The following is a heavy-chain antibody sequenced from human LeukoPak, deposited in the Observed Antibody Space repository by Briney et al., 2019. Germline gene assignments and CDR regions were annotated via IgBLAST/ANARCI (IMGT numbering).Heavy chain of an antibody. Sequence: KSSETLSLTCTVSGGSISSSSYYWGWIRQPPGKGLEWIGSIYYSGSTYYNPSLKSRVTISVDTSKNQFSLKLSSVTAADTAVYYCARQRKGGVTIDYWGQGTLVTVSS. CDR2: IYYSGST. D-gene: IGHD3-16*01. CDR1: GGSISSSSYY. CDR3: ARQRKGGVTIDY. J-gene: IGHJ4*02. V-gene: IGHV4-39*01.